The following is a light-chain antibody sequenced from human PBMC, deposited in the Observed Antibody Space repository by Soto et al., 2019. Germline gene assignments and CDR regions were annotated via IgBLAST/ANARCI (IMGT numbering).Light chain of an antibody. CDR1: SSDVGSYNL. V-gene: IGLV2-23*01. CDR3: CSYVSDDNVL. J-gene: IGLJ2*01. Sequence: QSALTQPASVSGSPGQSITISCTGTSSDVGSYNLVSWYQHRPGEAPELIIYEDTKRPSGVSNRFSGSKSGNTASLTVSGLQAEDEADYYCCSYVSDDNVLFGGGTKVTVL. CDR2: EDT.